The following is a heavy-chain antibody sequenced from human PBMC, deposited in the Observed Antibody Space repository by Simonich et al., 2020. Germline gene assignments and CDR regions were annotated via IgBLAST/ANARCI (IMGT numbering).Heavy chain of an antibody. CDR2: NNHSGST. D-gene: IGHD1-1*01. Sequence: QVQLQQWGAGLLKPSETLSLTCAVYGGSFSGYYWSWIRQPPGKGLEWIGENNHSGSTNYNPSLKSRVTISVDTSKNQFSLKLSSVTAADTAVYYCARHLQLGPFDYWGQVTLVTVSS. V-gene: IGHV4-34*01. CDR3: ARHLQLGPFDY. CDR1: GGSFSGYY. J-gene: IGHJ4*02.